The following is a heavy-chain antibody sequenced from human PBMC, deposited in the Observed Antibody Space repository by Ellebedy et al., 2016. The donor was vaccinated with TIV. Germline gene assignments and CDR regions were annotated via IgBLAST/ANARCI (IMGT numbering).Heavy chain of an antibody. CDR2: IKQDGSEK. CDR1: GFTFSSYA. Sequence: GESLKISCAASGFTFSSYAMSWVRQAPGKGLEWVATIKQDGSEKYYVDSVKGRFTISRDNAKNSLFLQMNSLRAEDTAVYYCARHEAAYSYGLDYWGLGTLVTVSS. CDR3: ARHEAAYSYGLDY. J-gene: IGHJ4*02. D-gene: IGHD1-26*01. V-gene: IGHV3-7*01.